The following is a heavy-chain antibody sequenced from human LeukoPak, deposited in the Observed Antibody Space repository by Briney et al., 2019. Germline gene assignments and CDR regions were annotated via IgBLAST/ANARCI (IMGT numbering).Heavy chain of an antibody. Sequence: GASVKVSCKASGYTFTGYYMHWVRQAPGQGLEWMGWINPNSGGTNYAQKFQGRVTMTRDTSISTAYMELSRLRSDDTAVYYCARADVLRFLEWLSQSAFDIWGQGTMVTVSS. CDR1: GYTFTGYY. V-gene: IGHV1-2*02. CDR3: ARADVLRFLEWLSQSAFDI. D-gene: IGHD3-3*01. CDR2: INPNSGGT. J-gene: IGHJ3*02.